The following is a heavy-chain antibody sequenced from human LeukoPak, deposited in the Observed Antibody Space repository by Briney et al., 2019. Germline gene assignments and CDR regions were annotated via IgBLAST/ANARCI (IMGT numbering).Heavy chain of an antibody. D-gene: IGHD3-22*01. V-gene: IGHV1-18*01. Sequence: ASVKVSCKASGYTFTSYGISWVRQAPGQGLEWMGWISVYNGNTNYAQKLQGRVTMTTDKSTSTAYMELSSLRSEDTAVYYCARDRYYYDSSGYYSGWGQGTLVTVPS. J-gene: IGHJ4*02. CDR1: GYTFTSYG. CDR2: ISVYNGNT. CDR3: ARDRYYYDSSGYYSG.